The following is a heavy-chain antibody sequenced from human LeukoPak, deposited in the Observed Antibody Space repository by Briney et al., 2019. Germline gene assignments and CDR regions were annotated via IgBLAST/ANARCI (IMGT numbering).Heavy chain of an antibody. V-gene: IGHV3-23*01. Sequence: GGSLRLSCAASGFTFSSYAMSWVRQAPGKGLEWVSAISGSGGSTYYADSVKGRFTISRDNSKNTLYLQMNSLRDEDTAVYYCAKDQGGTIFGVANANWGQGTLVTVSS. CDR1: GFTFSSYA. J-gene: IGHJ4*02. CDR2: ISGSGGST. D-gene: IGHD3-3*01. CDR3: AKDQGGTIFGVANAN.